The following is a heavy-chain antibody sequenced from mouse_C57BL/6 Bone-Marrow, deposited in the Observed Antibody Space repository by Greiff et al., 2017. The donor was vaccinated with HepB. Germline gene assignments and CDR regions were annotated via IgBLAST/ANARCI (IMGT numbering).Heavy chain of an antibody. D-gene: IGHD2-3*01. CDR3: AGDGYYPYYFDY. CDR2: ISGGGGNT. CDR1: GFTFSSYT. V-gene: IGHV5-9*01. J-gene: IGHJ2*01. Sequence: EVQRVESGGGLVKPGGSLKLSCAASGFTFSSYTMSWVRQTPEKRLEWVATISGGGGNTYYPDSVKGRFTISRDNAKNTLYLQMSSLRSEDTALYCSAGDGYYPYYFDYWGQGTTLTVSS.